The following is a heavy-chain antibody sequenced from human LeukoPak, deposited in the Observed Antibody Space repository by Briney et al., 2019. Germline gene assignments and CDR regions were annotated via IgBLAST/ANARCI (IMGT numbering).Heavy chain of an antibody. CDR3: AIQGITILRAVIITPSGYWFDP. CDR1: GYALTELS. V-gene: IGHV1-24*01. J-gene: IGHJ5*02. Sequence: GASVKVSCNVSGYALTELSMHWVRQAPGKGLEWMGGFDPEDGETIYAQKFQGRVTMTEDTSTDTAYMELSSLRSEDTAVYYCAIQGITILRAVIITPSGYWFDPWGQGTLGTVSS. CDR2: FDPEDGET. D-gene: IGHD3-10*01.